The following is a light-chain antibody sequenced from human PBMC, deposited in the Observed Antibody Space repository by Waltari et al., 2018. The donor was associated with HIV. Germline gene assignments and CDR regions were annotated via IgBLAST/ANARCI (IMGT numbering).Light chain of an antibody. CDR1: QNIKGNY. V-gene: IGKV3-20*01. J-gene: IGKJ1*01. CDR2: AAS. CDR3: QQYGHSPAT. Sequence: EVVLTQTPGTLSLSPGERASLSCRASQNIKGNYLAWYQQKAGQAPRLLITAASNRATGIPDRFSGSGSGTDFTLTISRLEPTDFAVYHCQQYGHSPATLGQGTKVEI.